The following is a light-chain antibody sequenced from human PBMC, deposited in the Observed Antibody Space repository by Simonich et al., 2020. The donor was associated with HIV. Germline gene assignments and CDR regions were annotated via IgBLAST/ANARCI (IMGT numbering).Light chain of an antibody. CDR2: DAY. CDR1: QGISNY. J-gene: IGKJ4*01. Sequence: DIQMTQSPSSLSASVGDRVTITCRASQGISNYLAWYQQKPGKVPKLLIYDAYTLQSGVPSRFSGSGSGTYFTLTISGLQTEDVATYYCQKYSRAPPLTFGGGTKVEIK. V-gene: IGKV1-27*01. CDR3: QKYSRAPPLT.